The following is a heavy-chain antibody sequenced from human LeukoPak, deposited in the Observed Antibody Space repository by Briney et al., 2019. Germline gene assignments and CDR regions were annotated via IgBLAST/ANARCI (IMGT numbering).Heavy chain of an antibody. Sequence: PGGSLRLSCVASGFTLSRDWMHWVRQAPGKGLAWVSRINSDGSSTSYADSVKGRFTISRDNVKNTLYLQMNSLRVEDTAVYYCARDSPQCSGGYCYFVYWGQGTLVTVSS. CDR2: INSDGSST. J-gene: IGHJ4*02. CDR1: GFTLSRDW. CDR3: ARDSPQCSGGYCYFVY. V-gene: IGHV3-74*01. D-gene: IGHD2-15*01.